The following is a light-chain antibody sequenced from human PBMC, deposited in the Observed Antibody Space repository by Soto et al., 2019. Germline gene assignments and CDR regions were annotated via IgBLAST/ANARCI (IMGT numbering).Light chain of an antibody. CDR2: DAS. V-gene: IGKV1-5*01. Sequence: DIQMTQSPSTLSSSVGDRVTITYRASQSISSWLAWYQQKQGKPPKLLIYDASSLESGVPSRFSGRGSGTEFTLPFSRLQTDDFATYYCQQYNSYSRTFGQGTKVDIK. CDR3: QQYNSYSRT. CDR1: QSISSW. J-gene: IGKJ1*01.